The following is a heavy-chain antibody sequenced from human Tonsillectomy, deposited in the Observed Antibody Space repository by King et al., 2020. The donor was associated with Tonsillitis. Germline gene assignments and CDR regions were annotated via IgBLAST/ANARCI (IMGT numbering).Heavy chain of an antibody. Sequence: VQLVESGGGLVKPGGSLRLSCAASGFTFNSYSVNWVRQAPGKGLEWVSSISSSSKYIYYADSVKGRFTISRDNAKNSLYLQMNSLRAEDTAVYYCARDYYSNYVFYALDVWGQGTTVTVSS. D-gene: IGHD4-11*01. J-gene: IGHJ6*02. CDR3: ARDYYSNYVFYALDV. CDR1: GFTFNSYS. V-gene: IGHV3-21*01. CDR2: ISSSSKYI.